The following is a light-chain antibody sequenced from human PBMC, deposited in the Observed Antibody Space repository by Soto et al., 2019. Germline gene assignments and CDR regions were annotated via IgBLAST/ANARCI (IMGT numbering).Light chain of an antibody. J-gene: IGKJ1*01. CDR2: GAS. CDR1: QSVSSSY. V-gene: IGKV3-20*01. CDR3: QQYGSSPRT. Sequence: EIVLTQSPGTPSLSPGERATLSCRASQSVSSSYLACYQQKPGQAPRLLIYGASSRATGIPDRFSGSGSGTDFPLTISRLEPEDFAVYYCQQYGSSPRTFGQGTKVDI.